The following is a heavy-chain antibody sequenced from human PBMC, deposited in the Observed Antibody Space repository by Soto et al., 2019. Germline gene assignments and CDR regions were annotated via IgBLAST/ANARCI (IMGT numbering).Heavy chain of an antibody. CDR2: IYYSGST. V-gene: IGHV4-59*08. D-gene: IGHD1-26*01. J-gene: IGHJ4*02. CDR3: ARPSSYRRWEFDY. CDR1: GGSINSYY. Sequence: SETLSLTCTVSGGSINSYYWSWIRQPPGMGLEWIGHIYYSGSTNYNPSLKSRVTISVDTSNNQFSLKLNSVTAADTAVYYCARPSSYRRWEFDYWGQGILVTCPQ.